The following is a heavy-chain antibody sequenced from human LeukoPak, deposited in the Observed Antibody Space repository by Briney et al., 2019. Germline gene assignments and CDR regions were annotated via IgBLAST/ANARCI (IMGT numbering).Heavy chain of an antibody. CDR1: GYSFTGYW. CDR3: ARQGATVTTQWFQKEYNWFDP. J-gene: IGHJ5*02. CDR2: IYPGDSDT. V-gene: IGHV5-51*01. D-gene: IGHD4-17*01. Sequence: GESLKIPCKGSGYSFTGYWIGWVRQMPGKGLEWMGIIYPGDSDTRYSPSFQGQVTISADKSISTAYLQWSSLKASDTAMYYCARQGATVTTQWFQKEYNWFDPWGQGTLVTVSS.